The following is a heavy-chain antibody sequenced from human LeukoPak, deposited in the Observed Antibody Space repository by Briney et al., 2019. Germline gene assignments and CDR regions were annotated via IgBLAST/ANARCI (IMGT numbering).Heavy chain of an antibody. Sequence: PGGSLRLSCAASGFTFDDYGMSWVRQVPGKGLEWVSGINWNGGSTGYADSVKGRFTISRDNTKNSLYLQMDSLRVEDTALYYCARGIRFLEWLSGFDYWGQGTLVTV. V-gene: IGHV3-20*04. D-gene: IGHD3-3*01. CDR1: GFTFDDYG. CDR3: ARGIRFLEWLSGFDY. CDR2: INWNGGST. J-gene: IGHJ4*02.